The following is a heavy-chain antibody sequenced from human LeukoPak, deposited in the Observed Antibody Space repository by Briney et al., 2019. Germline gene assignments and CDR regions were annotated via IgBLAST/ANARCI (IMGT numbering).Heavy chain of an antibody. D-gene: IGHD3-16*01. CDR2: IRSKAYGGTT. CDR3: TRDPVWGVDY. V-gene: IGHV3-49*04. J-gene: IGHJ4*02. CDR1: GFTFGDYA. Sequence: PGGSLRLSCTASGFTFGDYAMSWVRQAPGKGLEWVGFIRSKAYGGTTEYAASVKGRFTISRDDSKSIAYLQMNSLKTEDTAAYYCTRDPVWGVDYWGQGTLVTVSS.